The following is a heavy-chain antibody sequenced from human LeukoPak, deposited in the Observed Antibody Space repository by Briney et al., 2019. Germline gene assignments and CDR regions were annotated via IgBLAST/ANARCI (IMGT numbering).Heavy chain of an antibody. D-gene: IGHD3-10*01. CDR2: IIPIFGTA. CDR1: GGTFSSYA. V-gene: IGHV1-69*13. J-gene: IGHJ4*02. CDR3: AREHGAPSGSYYNSLGY. Sequence: GASVKVSCKASGGTFSSYAISWVRQAPGQGLEWMGGIIPIFGTANYAQKFQGRVTITADESTSTAYMELSNLRSEDTAVYYCAREHGAPSGSYYNSLGYWGQGTLVTVSS.